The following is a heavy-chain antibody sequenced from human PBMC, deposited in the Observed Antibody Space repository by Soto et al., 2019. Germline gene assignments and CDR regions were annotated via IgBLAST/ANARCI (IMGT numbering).Heavy chain of an antibody. V-gene: IGHV3-53*01. CDR2: IYNVGST. Sequence: EVQLVESGGGLIQPGGSLRLSCAASGFTVSSNFMSWVRQAPGKGLEWISVIYNVGSTYYADSVKGRFTISRDFSKNTLYLQMNSLRAEDTAVYYCARGSARYHDSRLFAYWGQGTLVTVSS. J-gene: IGHJ4*02. CDR1: GFTVSSNF. D-gene: IGHD3-22*01. CDR3: ARGSARYHDSRLFAY.